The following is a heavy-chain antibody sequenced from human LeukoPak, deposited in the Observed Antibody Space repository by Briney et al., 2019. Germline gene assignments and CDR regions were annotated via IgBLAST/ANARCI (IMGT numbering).Heavy chain of an antibody. D-gene: IGHD6-13*01. J-gene: IGHJ4*02. CDR1: GFTFSSYG. CDR2: IRSNSKYI. CDR3: ARDSSSSSSYFDY. V-gene: IGHV3-21*01. Sequence: VGTLRLSCAAYGFTFSSYGMSWVRQAPGKGLEWVSSIRSNSKYIYYADSVKGRFTFSRDNSKNTLYLQMNSLRPEDTAVYYCARDSSSSSSYFDYWGQGTLVTVSS.